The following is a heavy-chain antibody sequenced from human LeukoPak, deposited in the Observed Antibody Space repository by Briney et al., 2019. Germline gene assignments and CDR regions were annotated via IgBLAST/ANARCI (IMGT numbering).Heavy chain of an antibody. CDR3: ARRHSYCTTSSCYLYFDN. V-gene: IGHV5-51*01. D-gene: IGHD2-8*01. CDR1: GYSFATYW. CDR2: IYPQDSDT. J-gene: IGHJ4*02. Sequence: GESLKISCNGSGYSFATYWIGWVRQMPGKGLEWMGDIYPQDSDTKYSPSFQGQVTISADTSLNTAYLHWSSLHASDTAIYFCARRHSYCTTSSCYLYFDNWGQGAPVTLSP.